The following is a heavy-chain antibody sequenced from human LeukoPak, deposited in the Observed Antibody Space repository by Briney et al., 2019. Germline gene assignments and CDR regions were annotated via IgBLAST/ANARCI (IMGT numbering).Heavy chain of an antibody. J-gene: IGHJ4*02. CDR3: AKAPVTTCSGAYCYPFDY. D-gene: IGHD2-15*01. CDR1: GYTFTNYY. Sequence: ASVKVSCKAPGYTFTNYYMHWVRQAPGQGLEWLGLITPSGGSTWYAQKFQGRVTMTRDMSTSTDYMELSSLRSEDTAVYYCAKAPVTTCSGAYCYPFDYWSQGTLVTVSS. CDR2: ITPSGGST. V-gene: IGHV1-46*01.